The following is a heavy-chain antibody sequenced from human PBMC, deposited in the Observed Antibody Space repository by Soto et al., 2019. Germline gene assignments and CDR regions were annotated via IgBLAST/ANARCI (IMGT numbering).Heavy chain of an antibody. CDR3: AGNMYYYDSSGYPRDYYYYGMDV. J-gene: IGHJ6*02. Sequence: SVKVSCKASGGTFSSYAISWVRQAPGQGLEWMGGIIPIFGTASYAQKFQGRVTITADESTSTAYMELSSLRSEDTAVYYCAGNMYYYDSSGYPRDYYYYGMDVWGQGTTVTVSS. D-gene: IGHD3-22*01. V-gene: IGHV1-69*13. CDR1: GGTFSSYA. CDR2: IIPIFGTA.